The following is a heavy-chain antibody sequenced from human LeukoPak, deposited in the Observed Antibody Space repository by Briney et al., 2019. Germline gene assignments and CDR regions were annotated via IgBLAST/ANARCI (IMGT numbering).Heavy chain of an antibody. CDR3: ARVGGYDWLSDY. D-gene: IGHD5-12*01. CDR1: GGTFSSYA. V-gene: IGHV1-69*06. CDR2: IIPIFGTA. J-gene: IGHJ4*02. Sequence: SVKVSCKASGGTFSSYAISWVRQAPGQGLEWMGGIIPIFGTANYAQKFQGRVTITADKATSTAYMELSSLRSEDTAMYYCARVGGYDWLSDYWGQGTLVTVSS.